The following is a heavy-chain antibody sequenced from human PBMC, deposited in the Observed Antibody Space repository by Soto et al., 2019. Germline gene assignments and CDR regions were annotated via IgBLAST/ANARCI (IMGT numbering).Heavy chain of an antibody. V-gene: IGHV5-51*01. CDR2: IYPGDSDT. D-gene: IGHD3-10*01. CDR1: GYSFTSYL. Sequence: TGESLKISCKGSGYSFTSYLIVWGRPMPGKGLEWMGIIYPGDSDTRYSPSFQGQVTISADKSISTAYLQWSSLKASDTAMYYCAGGGVRGVITRTRDYYGMDVWGQGTTVTVSS. J-gene: IGHJ6*02. CDR3: AGGGVRGVITRTRDYYGMDV.